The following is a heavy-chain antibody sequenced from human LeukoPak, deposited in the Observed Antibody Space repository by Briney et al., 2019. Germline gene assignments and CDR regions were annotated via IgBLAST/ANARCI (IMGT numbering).Heavy chain of an antibody. CDR3: ARDRPRVNYNVHY. CDR2: ISYDGSNN. J-gene: IGHJ4*02. CDR1: GFTFSSYA. Sequence: GGSLRLSCAAPGFTFSSYAMHWVRQAPGKGLEWVAVISYDGSNNYYADSVKGRFTISRDNPKNTLYVQMNSLRAEDTAVYYCARDRPRVNYNVHYWGQGTLVTVSS. D-gene: IGHD3-10*02. V-gene: IGHV3-30-3*01.